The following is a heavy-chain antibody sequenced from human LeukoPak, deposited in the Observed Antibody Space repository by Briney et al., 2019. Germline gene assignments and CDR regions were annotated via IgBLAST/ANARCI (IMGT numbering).Heavy chain of an antibody. CDR2: INPNSGGT. Sequence: ASVKVSCKASGYTLTGYYMHWVRQAPGQGLEWMGWINPNSGGTNYAQKFQGRVTMTRDTSISTAYMELSRLRSDDTAVYYCARGNTMVRGVYYYYMDVWGKGTTVTVSS. J-gene: IGHJ6*03. V-gene: IGHV1-2*02. CDR3: ARGNTMVRGVYYYYMDV. D-gene: IGHD3-10*01. CDR1: GYTLTGYY.